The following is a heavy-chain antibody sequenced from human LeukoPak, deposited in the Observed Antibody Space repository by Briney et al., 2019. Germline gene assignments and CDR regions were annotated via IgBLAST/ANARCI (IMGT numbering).Heavy chain of an antibody. D-gene: IGHD5-12*01. J-gene: IGHJ4*02. CDR3: AKGIVATITGRIDY. V-gene: IGHV3-9*01. Sequence: GRSLRLSCAASGFTFDDYAMHWVRQAPGKGLEWVSGISWNSGSIGYADSVKGRFTISRDNAKNSLYLQMNSLRAEDTALYYCAKGIVATITGRIDYWGQGTLVTVSS. CDR2: ISWNSGSI. CDR1: GFTFDDYA.